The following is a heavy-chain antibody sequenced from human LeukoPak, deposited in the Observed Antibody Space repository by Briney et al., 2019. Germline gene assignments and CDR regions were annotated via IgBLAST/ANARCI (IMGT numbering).Heavy chain of an antibody. CDR1: GGTFSSYA. CDR2: IIPIFGTA. V-gene: IGHV1-69*06. CDR3: ARGLEGRYFDWLPLMDV. D-gene: IGHD3-9*01. Sequence: GASVKASCKASGGTFSSYAISWVRQAPGQGLEWMGGIIPIFGTANYAQKFQGRVTITADKSTSTAYMELSSLRSEDTAVYYCARGLEGRYFDWLPLMDVWGKGTTVTVSS. J-gene: IGHJ6*03.